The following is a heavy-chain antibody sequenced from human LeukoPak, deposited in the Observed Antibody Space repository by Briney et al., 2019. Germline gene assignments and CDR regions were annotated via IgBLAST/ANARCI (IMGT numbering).Heavy chain of an antibody. CDR1: GGSISSYY. Sequence: SETLSLTCSVSGGSISSYYWSWIRQPPGKGLEWIGYIYYSGYTNYNPSLKSRVTISVDTSKNQFSLKLSSVTAADTAVYYCARTTMVRGTYYMDVWGKGTTVTISS. J-gene: IGHJ6*03. D-gene: IGHD3-10*01. CDR2: IYYSGYT. CDR3: ARTTMVRGTYYMDV. V-gene: IGHV4-59*01.